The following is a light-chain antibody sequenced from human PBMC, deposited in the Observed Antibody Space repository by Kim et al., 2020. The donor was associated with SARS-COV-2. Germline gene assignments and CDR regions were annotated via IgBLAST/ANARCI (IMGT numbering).Light chain of an antibody. V-gene: IGLV3-19*01. CDR2: GRN. Sequence: ALGQNVRITCHGDSLRIYYATWYQQKPGPAPVLVIYGRNNRPSGIPDRFSGSSSGNTASLTITGAQAEDEADYYCNSRDSSGNHVVFGGGTQLTVL. CDR1: SLRIYY. CDR3: NSRDSSGNHVV. J-gene: IGLJ2*01.